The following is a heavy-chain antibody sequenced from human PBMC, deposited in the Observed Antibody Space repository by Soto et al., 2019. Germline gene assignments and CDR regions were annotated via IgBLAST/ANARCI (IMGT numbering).Heavy chain of an antibody. CDR3: AIVGDSSGYYKPYSFDH. J-gene: IGHJ4*02. V-gene: IGHV2-5*02. Sequence: QITLKESGPTLVKPTQTLTLTCTFSGFSLNTSGVGVGWIRQPPGKALEWLALIYWDDDKQYSPSLKSRHTIPKDNSKNQGGLTIPNMDPVDTATYFLAIVGDSSGYYKPYSFDHWGQGSLVTVSS. CDR1: GFSLNTSGVG. D-gene: IGHD3-22*01. CDR2: IYWDDDK.